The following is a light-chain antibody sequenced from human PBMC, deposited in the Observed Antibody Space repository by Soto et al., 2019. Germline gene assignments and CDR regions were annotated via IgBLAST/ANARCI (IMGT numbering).Light chain of an antibody. CDR2: EVA. CDR3: SSYKSRATLI. V-gene: IGLV2-14*01. CDR1: SSDVGGYDY. J-gene: IGLJ2*01. Sequence: QSALTQPASVSGSLGQSITISCSGTSSDVGGYDYVSWYQQYPGKAPKLIIYEVANRPSGLSYRFSGSKSGNTASLTISGLQDEEEADYYCSSYKSRATLIFGGGTKVTV.